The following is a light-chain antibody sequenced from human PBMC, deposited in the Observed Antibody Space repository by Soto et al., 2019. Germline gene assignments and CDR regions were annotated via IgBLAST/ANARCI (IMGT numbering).Light chain of an antibody. CDR2: EVS. Sequence: QSALTQPASVSGSPGQSITISCTGTSSDYNYVSWYQQDPGKAPKLMIYEVSNRPSGVSNRFSGSKSGNTASLTISGLQAEDEADFYCSSYTSSSTVLFGGGTKLTVL. J-gene: IGLJ2*01. CDR1: SSDYNY. V-gene: IGLV2-14*01. CDR3: SSYTSSSTVL.